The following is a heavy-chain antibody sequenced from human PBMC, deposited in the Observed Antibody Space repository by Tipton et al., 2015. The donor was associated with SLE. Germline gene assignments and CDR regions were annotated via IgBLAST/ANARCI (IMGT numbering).Heavy chain of an antibody. CDR2: IIPIFGTA. D-gene: IGHD6-13*01. J-gene: IGHJ4*02. V-gene: IGHV1-69*05. CDR3: ARANPIAAAGIDFDY. CDR1: GGTFSSYA. Sequence: QSGPEVKKPGSSVKVSCKASGGTFSSYAISWERQAPGQGLEWMGGIIPIFGTANYAQKFQGRVTITTDESTSTAYMELSSLRSEDTAVYYCARANPIAAAGIDFDYWGQGPLVTVSS.